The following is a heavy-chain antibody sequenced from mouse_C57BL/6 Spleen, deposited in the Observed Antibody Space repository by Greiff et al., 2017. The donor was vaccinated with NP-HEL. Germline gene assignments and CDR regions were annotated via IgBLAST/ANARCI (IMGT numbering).Heavy chain of an antibody. D-gene: IGHD1-1*01. J-gene: IGHJ3*01. CDR1: GYTFTSYW. CDR3: ARRFGYYYGSSWFAY. V-gene: IGHV1-61*01. CDR2: IYPSDSET. Sequence: VQLQQPGAELVRPGSSVKLSCKASGYTFTSYWMDWVKQRPGQGLEWIGNIYPSDSETHYNQKFKDKATLTVDKSSSTAYMQLSSLTSEDSAVYYCARRFGYYYGSSWFAYWGQGTLVTVSA.